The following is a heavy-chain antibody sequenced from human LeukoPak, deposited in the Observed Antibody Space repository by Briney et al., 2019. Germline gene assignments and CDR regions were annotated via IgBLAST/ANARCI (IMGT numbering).Heavy chain of an antibody. Sequence: SETLSLTCAVSGHSISSGYYWGWIRQPPGKGLEWIGSIYHSGNTYYNPSLQSRVTISVDTSKNQFSLKLSSVTAADTAVYYCARQGGYSGSYWFDPWGQGTLVTVSS. CDR2: IYHSGNT. D-gene: IGHD1-26*01. J-gene: IGHJ5*02. V-gene: IGHV4-38-2*01. CDR1: GHSISSGYY. CDR3: ARQGGYSGSYWFDP.